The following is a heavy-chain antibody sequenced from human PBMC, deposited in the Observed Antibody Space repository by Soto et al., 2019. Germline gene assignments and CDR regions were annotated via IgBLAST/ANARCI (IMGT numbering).Heavy chain of an antibody. CDR3: AKRAYGSDFDY. CDR1: GFTFSSYA. Sequence: EVQLLESGGGLVQPGGSLRLSCAVSGFTFSSYAMSWVRQAPGKGLEWVSVISGSGDSTYYADSVKGRFTISRDNSKNTLYLQVNSLRAEDTAVYYCAKRAYGSDFDYWGQGTLVTVSS. D-gene: IGHD3-10*01. V-gene: IGHV3-23*01. CDR2: ISGSGDST. J-gene: IGHJ4*02.